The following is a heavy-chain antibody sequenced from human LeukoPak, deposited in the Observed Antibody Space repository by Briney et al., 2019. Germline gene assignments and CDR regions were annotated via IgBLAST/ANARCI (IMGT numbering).Heavy chain of an antibody. CDR3: ARDDSGYGDAFDI. CDR2: ISSSSSYI. CDR1: GFTFSSYS. V-gene: IGHV3-21*01. Sequence: PGGSLRLSCAASGFTFSSYSMNWVRQAPGKGLEWVSSISSSSSYIYYADSVKGRFTISRDNAKNSLYLQMNSLRAEDTAVYYCARDDSGYGDAFDIWGQGTMVTVSS. D-gene: IGHD5-12*01. J-gene: IGHJ3*02.